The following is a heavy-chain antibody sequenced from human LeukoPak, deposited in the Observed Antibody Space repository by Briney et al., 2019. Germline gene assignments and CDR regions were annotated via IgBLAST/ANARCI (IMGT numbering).Heavy chain of an antibody. CDR1: GYTFTSYG. J-gene: IGHJ3*02. V-gene: IGHV1-18*01. CDR2: ISAYNGNT. Sequence: ASVKVSCKASGYTFTSYGISWVRQAPGQGLEWMGWISAYNGNTNYAQKLQGRVTMTTDTSTSTAYMELRSLRSDDTAAYYCARDRITMVRGVIRNDAFDIWGQGTMVTVSS. CDR3: ARDRITMVRGVIRNDAFDI. D-gene: IGHD3-10*01.